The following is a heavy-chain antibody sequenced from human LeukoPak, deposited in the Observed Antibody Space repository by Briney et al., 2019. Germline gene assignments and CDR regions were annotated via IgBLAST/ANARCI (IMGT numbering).Heavy chain of an antibody. CDR1: GFTFSDYY. CDR3: ARGKVGSWYAEYFQH. Sequence: GGSLRLSCAASGFTFSDYYMSWIRQAAGKGLEWVSYISSSGKTIYYADSVKGRFTISRDNAKNSLYLQMNSLRAEDTAVYYCARGKVGSWYAEYFQHWGQGTLVTVSS. J-gene: IGHJ1*01. CDR2: ISSSGKTI. V-gene: IGHV3-11*01. D-gene: IGHD2-15*01.